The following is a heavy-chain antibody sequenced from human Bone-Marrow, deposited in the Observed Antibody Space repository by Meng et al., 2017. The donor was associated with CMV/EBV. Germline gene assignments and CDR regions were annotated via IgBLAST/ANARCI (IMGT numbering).Heavy chain of an antibody. CDR2: ISGSGGRR. CDR1: GFTFSYSA. CDR3: AGDVPGDDWFDP. D-gene: IGHD3-10*01. V-gene: IGHV3-23*01. J-gene: IGHJ5*02. Sequence: AASGFTFSYSAMTWVRQAPGKGLEWVSGISGSGGRRDYADSVKGRFTISRDNSKNTLYLQMSSLRVEDTAVYYCAGDVPGDDWFDPWGQGTLVTVSS.